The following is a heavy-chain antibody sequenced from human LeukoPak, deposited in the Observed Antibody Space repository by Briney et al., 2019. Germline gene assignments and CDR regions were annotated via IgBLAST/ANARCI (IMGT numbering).Heavy chain of an antibody. J-gene: IGHJ6*03. D-gene: IGHD6-6*01. Sequence: SVKVSCKASGGTFSSYAISWVRQAPGQGLEWMGGIIPIFGTANYAQKFQGRVTITTDESTSTAYMELSSLRSEDTAVYYCARGPRYSSTSTYYYHYYMDVWGKGTTVTVSS. CDR1: GGTFSSYA. CDR3: ARGPRYSSTSTYYYHYYMDV. CDR2: IIPIFGTA. V-gene: IGHV1-69*05.